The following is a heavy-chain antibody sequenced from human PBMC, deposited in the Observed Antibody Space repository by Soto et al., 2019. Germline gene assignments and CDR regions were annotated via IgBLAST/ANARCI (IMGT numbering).Heavy chain of an antibody. Sequence: GASVKVSCKAFGYTFTSYGISWVRQAPGQGLEWMGWISAYNGNTNYAQKLQGRVTMTTDTSTSTAYMELRSLRSDDTAVYYCARVTGVAGNYYSYYGMDVWGQGTTVTVSS. CDR3: ARVTGVAGNYYSYYGMDV. J-gene: IGHJ6*02. CDR2: ISAYNGNT. CDR1: GYTFTSYG. D-gene: IGHD6-19*01. V-gene: IGHV1-18*01.